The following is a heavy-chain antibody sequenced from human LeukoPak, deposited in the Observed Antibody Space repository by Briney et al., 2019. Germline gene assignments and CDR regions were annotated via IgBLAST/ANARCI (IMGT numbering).Heavy chain of an antibody. V-gene: IGHV4-38-2*02. CDR2: VYHNGII. CDR1: NYSFSSGYY. Sequence: SETLSLTCIVSNYSFSSGYYWGWIRQPPGKGLEWIGSVYHNGIIYCNRSLNNRITVSIDKSKNQVSLRLTSVTESDTAVYFCAGLRLLMDPTWFDPWGPGTLVIVSS. CDR3: AGLRLLMDPTWFDP. J-gene: IGHJ5*02. D-gene: IGHD2/OR15-2a*01.